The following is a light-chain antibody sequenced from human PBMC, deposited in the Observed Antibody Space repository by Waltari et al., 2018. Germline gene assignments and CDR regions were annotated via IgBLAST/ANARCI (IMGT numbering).Light chain of an antibody. CDR3: ATWDGRVNGVL. Sequence: QSVLTQAPSVSGTPGQRVTISCSGTNYNIGSGSVNWYQQVPGMSPKLLIYSNVQRPSGVPDRFSGSKSGTSASLAISGLQSEDEADYYCATWDGRVNGVLFGGGTKVTVL. J-gene: IGLJ2*01. CDR1: NYNIGSGS. V-gene: IGLV1-44*01. CDR2: SNV.